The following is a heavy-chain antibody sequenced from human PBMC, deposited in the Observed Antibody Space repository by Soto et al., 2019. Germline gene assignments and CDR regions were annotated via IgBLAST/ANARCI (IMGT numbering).Heavy chain of an antibody. CDR3: ARQNYYDTSGYYYAFDY. D-gene: IGHD3-22*01. V-gene: IGHV4-30-4*02. CDR1: GGSISSGNYY. J-gene: IGHJ4*02. CDR2: ISYSGTT. Sequence: PSETLSLTCTVSGGSISSGNYYWSWIRQPPGKGLEWIGFISYSGTTHYSASLRSRVSISVDTSKNHFSLKLTSVTAADTAVYYCARQNYYDTSGYYYAFDYWGQGALVTVSS.